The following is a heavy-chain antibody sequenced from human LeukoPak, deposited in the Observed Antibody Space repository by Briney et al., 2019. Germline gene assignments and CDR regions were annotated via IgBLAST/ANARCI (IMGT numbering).Heavy chain of an antibody. CDR3: ARGKSYSNWFDP. CDR1: GGSISSGNYY. D-gene: IGHD3-10*01. Sequence: SQTLSLTCTVSGGSISSGNYYWSWIRQPPGKGLEWIGYIYYSGSTYYNTSLKSRVTISVDTSKNQFSLKLSSVPAADTAVYYCARGKSYSNWFDPWGRGTLVTVSS. CDR2: IYYSGST. J-gene: IGHJ5*02. V-gene: IGHV4-30-4*08.